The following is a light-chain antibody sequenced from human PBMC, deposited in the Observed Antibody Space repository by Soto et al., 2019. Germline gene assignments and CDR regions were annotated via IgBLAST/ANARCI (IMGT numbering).Light chain of an antibody. Sequence: EIEMTQSPATLSLSPGERAAISCRASQSINSELAWYQQKPGQPPRLLIYRASTRASGVPARFSGSESGSEFTLTISGLQSEDFAVYYCQQGHNWPFTFGQGTRLEI. CDR1: QSINSE. CDR3: QQGHNWPFT. CDR2: RAS. V-gene: IGKV3-15*01. J-gene: IGKJ2*01.